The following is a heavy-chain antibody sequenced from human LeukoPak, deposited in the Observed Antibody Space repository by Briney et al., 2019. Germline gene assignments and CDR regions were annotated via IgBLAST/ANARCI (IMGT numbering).Heavy chain of an antibody. V-gene: IGHV4-38-2*02. J-gene: IGHJ4*02. CDR3: ARVKLYYYDSSGYPDC. CDR1: GYSIRSGFY. CDR2: IYHSGIT. Sequence: SETLSLTCTVSGYSIRSGFYWGWIRQPPGQGLEWIGNIYHSGITYYTPSLKSRVTISVDTSKNQFYLKLSSVTAADTAVYYCARVKLYYYDSSGYPDCWGQGTLVTVSS. D-gene: IGHD3-22*01.